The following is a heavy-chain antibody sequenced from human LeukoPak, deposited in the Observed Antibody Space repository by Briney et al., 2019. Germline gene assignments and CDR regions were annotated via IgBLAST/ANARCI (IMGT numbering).Heavy chain of an antibody. V-gene: IGHV3-23*01. CDR1: GFTSSSYA. J-gene: IGHJ4*02. CDR3: ANDRAVTIPGIDF. D-gene: IGHD3-3*01. Sequence: GGSLRLSCAASGFTSSSYAMSWVRQAPGKGLEWVSAISGSGGSTYYADSVKGRFTISRDNSKSTLYLQMNSLRAEDTAVYYCANDRAVTIPGIDFWGQGTVVTVSS. CDR2: ISGSGGST.